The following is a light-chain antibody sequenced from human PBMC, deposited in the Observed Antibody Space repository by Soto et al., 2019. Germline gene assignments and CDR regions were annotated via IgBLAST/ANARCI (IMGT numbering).Light chain of an antibody. J-gene: IGKJ1*01. Sequence: EIVLTQSPGTLSLSPGERATLSCRASQSVSSSYLAWYQQKPGQPPRLVMYATSSRATGIPARFSGSGSGTDFTLTISRLEPEDFAVYYCQQYGSSSWTLGQGTKV. CDR3: QQYGSSSWT. CDR1: QSVSSSY. CDR2: ATS. V-gene: IGKV3-20*01.